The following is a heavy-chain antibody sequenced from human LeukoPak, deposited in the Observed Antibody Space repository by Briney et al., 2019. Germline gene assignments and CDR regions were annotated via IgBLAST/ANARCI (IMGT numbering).Heavy chain of an antibody. J-gene: IGHJ5*02. V-gene: IGHV1-69*01. Sequence: SVKVSCKASGGTFSSYAISWVRQAPGQGLEWMGGIIPIFGTANYAQKFQGRVTITADESTSTAYMELSSLRSEDTAVYYRARGGIAARLPSYNWFDPWGQGTLVTVSS. D-gene: IGHD6-6*01. CDR2: IIPIFGTA. CDR3: ARGGIAARLPSYNWFDP. CDR1: GGTFSSYA.